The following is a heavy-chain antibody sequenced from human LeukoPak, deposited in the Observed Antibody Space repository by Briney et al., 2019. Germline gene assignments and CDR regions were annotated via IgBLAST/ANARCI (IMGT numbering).Heavy chain of an antibody. Sequence: GGSLRLSCATSGFTFSAYWMNWVRQAPGKGLEWVANIKQDGSEKYYVDSVKGRFTISRDNAKNSLYLQMDNLRAEDTAVYYCATIVVVSSSLEDYWGQGTLVTVSS. V-gene: IGHV3-7*03. CDR1: GFTFSAYW. D-gene: IGHD3-22*01. J-gene: IGHJ4*02. CDR3: ATIVVVSSSLEDY. CDR2: IKQDGSEK.